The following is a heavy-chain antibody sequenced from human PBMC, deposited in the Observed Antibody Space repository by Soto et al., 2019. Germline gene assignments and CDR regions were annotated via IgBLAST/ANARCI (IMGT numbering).Heavy chain of an antibody. CDR1: GGSITTGGYY. CDR3: ARTKCIGGSCYSWSLHY. D-gene: IGHD2-15*01. J-gene: IGHJ4*02. V-gene: IGHV4-31*03. Sequence: PSETLSLTCTVSGGSITTGGYYWSWIRQLPGKGLEWIGHRYYSESTYYNPSLKSRVSISLDTSKNQFSLKLSFVTAADTAMYYCARTKCIGGSCYSWSLHYWGQGTSVTVST. CDR2: RYYSEST.